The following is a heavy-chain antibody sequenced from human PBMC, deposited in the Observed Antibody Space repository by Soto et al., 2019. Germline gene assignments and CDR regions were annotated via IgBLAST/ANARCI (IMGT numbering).Heavy chain of an antibody. V-gene: IGHV1-46*01. CDR3: AILFDYGSGSLTGFFAY. D-gene: IGHD3-10*01. CDR1: GYTFTSYY. Sequence: GASVKVSCKASGYTFTSYYMHWVRQAPGQGLEWMGIINPSGGSTSYAQKFQGRVTVTRDTSTSTVYMELSSLRSEDTAVYYCAILFDYGSGSLTGFFAYWGQGTLVTVSS. J-gene: IGHJ4*02. CDR2: INPSGGST.